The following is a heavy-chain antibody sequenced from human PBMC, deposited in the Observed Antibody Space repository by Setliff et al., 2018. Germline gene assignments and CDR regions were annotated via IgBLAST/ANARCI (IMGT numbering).Heavy chain of an antibody. J-gene: IGHJ4*02. CDR1: GFTFSNYW. V-gene: IGHV3-74*01. Sequence: LRLSCADSGFTFSNYWMHWVRQAPGKGLVWVSRINKDGNPTYYADSVKGRFTVSRDNAKNSLYLQMTSLRAEDTAIYYCARTTGYRLEGDFDYWGQGTLVTVSS. D-gene: IGHD3-16*01. CDR3: ARTTGYRLEGDFDY. CDR2: INKDGNPT.